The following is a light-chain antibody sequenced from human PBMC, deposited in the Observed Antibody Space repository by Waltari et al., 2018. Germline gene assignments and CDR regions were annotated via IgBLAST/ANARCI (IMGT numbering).Light chain of an antibody. CDR2: GAS. V-gene: IGKV3-15*01. J-gene: IGKJ2*01. CDR1: QTLTSI. Sequence: EIVTTKSPATLSVSPGARATLSCRASQTLTSISAWYQQKPGQAPRLLIYGASTRATGIPARFRGSGSGTQFTLTISSLQSEDFVVYYCQQYNNRPYTFGQGTKLEIK. CDR3: QQYNNRPYT.